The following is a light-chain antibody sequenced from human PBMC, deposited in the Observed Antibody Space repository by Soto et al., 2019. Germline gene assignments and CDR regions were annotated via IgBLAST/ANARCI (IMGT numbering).Light chain of an antibody. CDR3: QKLFMYPPT. V-gene: IGKV1-5*01. CDR1: QTISSW. Sequence: DLQMTQSPSTLSGSVEARVTITCWASQTISSWLAWYQQKPGKAPKLLIYGASTLQSGVPSRFGGSGSGTDFTLTVSSLQPEEFATYYCQKLFMYPPTFGPGTKVDIK. CDR2: GAS. J-gene: IGKJ3*01.